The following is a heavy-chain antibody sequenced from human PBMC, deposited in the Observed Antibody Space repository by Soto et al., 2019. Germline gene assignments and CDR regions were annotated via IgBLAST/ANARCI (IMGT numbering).Heavy chain of an antibody. CDR1: GFTFSNYA. J-gene: IGHJ5*02. Sequence: EVQLLESGGGLVQPGGSLRLSCAASGFTFSNYAMTWVRQAPGKGLEWVSGISGSGSSISYADSVKGRFTISRDNSKNTQYLQMNSQRAEDTAVYYCAKGGDSSSWKNWFDPWGQGTLVTVSS. V-gene: IGHV3-23*01. D-gene: IGHD6-13*01. CDR2: ISGSGSSI. CDR3: AKGGDSSSWKNWFDP.